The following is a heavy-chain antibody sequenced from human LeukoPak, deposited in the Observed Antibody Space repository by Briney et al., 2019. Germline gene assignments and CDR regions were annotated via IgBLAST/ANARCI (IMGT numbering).Heavy chain of an antibody. CDR2: INHSGST. CDR3: ATDYSSGMSQRWFDP. Sequence: PSETLSLTCAVYGGSFSGYYWSWIRQPPGKGLEWIGEINHSGSTNYNPSLKSRVTISVDTSKNQFSLKLSSVTAADTAVYYCATDYSSGMSQRWFDPWGQGTLVTVSS. J-gene: IGHJ5*02. V-gene: IGHV4-34*01. CDR1: GGSFSGYY. D-gene: IGHD3-10*01.